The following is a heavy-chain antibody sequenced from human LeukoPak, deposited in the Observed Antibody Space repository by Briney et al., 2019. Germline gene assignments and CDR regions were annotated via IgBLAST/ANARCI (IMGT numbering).Heavy chain of an antibody. D-gene: IGHD2-15*01. CDR3: ARDSGYCSGGSCYSHSNWFDP. Sequence: SETLSLTCTVSGGSISSSSYYWGWIRQPPGKGLEWIGSIYYSGSTYYNPSLKSRVTISVDTSKNQFSLKLSSVTAADTAVYYCARDSGYCSGGSCYSHSNWFDPWGQGTLVTVSS. CDR2: IYYSGST. J-gene: IGHJ5*02. CDR1: GGSISSSSYY. V-gene: IGHV4-39*02.